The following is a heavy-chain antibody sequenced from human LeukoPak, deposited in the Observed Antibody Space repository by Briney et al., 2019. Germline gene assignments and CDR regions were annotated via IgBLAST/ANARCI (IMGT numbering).Heavy chain of an antibody. V-gene: IGHV3-21*01. J-gene: IGHJ4*02. Sequence: GGSLRLSCAASGFTFSSYAMSWVRQAPGKGLEWVSSISSSSSYIYYADSVKGRFTISRDNAKNSLYLQMNSLRAEDTAVYYCARDLRCTSCYELDYWGQGTLVTVSS. CDR3: ARDLRCTSCYELDY. CDR2: ISSSSSYI. D-gene: IGHD2-2*01. CDR1: GFTFSSYA.